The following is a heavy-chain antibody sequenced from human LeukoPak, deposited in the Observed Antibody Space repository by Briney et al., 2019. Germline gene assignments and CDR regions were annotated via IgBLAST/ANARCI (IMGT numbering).Heavy chain of an antibody. Sequence: ASVKVSCKASGYTFTSYAMNWVRQAPGQGLEWMGWINPNSGGTNYAQKFQGRVTMTRDTSISTAYMELSRLRSDDTAVYHCARGPSITMVRGRDYWGQGTLVTVSS. CDR3: ARGPSITMVRGRDY. V-gene: IGHV1-2*02. CDR2: INPNSGGT. J-gene: IGHJ4*02. D-gene: IGHD3-10*01. CDR1: GYTFTSYA.